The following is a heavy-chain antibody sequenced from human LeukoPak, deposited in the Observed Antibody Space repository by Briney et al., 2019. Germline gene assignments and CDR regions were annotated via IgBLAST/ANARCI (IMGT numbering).Heavy chain of an antibody. J-gene: IGHJ4*02. V-gene: IGHV3-23*01. CDR2: ISDRWT. CDR3: ASRDYFDY. CDR1: EFTLSTYA. Sequence: PGGSLRLSCAASEFTLSTYAMNWVRQAPGKGLEWVSTISDRWTNYADSVKGRFTISRDNAKNSLYLQMNSLRDEDTAVYYCASRDYFDYWGQGTLVTVSS.